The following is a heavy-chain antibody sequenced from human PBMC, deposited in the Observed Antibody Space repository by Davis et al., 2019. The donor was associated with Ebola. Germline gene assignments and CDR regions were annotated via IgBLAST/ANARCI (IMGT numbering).Heavy chain of an antibody. D-gene: IGHD2-21*01. CDR1: GDSISSVS. CDR3: ARHGAGVRPLDS. Sequence: MPGGSLRPSCTVSGDSISSVSWSWTRQRPGMGLAWIAYIGYSGNTYYNPSLKGRVTLSLDGPKNQISLKLTSVTAADTAVYYCARHGAGVRPLDSWGQGSLVTVSS. J-gene: IGHJ4*02. V-gene: IGHV4-59*08. CDR2: IGYSGNT.